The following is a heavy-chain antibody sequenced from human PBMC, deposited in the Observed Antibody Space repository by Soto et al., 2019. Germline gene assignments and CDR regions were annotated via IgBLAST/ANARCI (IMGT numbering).Heavy chain of an antibody. Sequence: ESGGGVVQPGRSLRLSCAASGFTLSSYGMHWVRQAPGKGLEWVAVISYDGSNKYYADSVKGRFTISRDNSKNTLYLQMNSLRAEDTAVYYCAKDQQGSSWYYRLHTNWFDPWGQGTLVTVSS. CDR3: AKDQQGSSWYYRLHTNWFDP. J-gene: IGHJ5*02. CDR2: ISYDGSNK. D-gene: IGHD6-13*01. CDR1: GFTLSSYG. V-gene: IGHV3-30*18.